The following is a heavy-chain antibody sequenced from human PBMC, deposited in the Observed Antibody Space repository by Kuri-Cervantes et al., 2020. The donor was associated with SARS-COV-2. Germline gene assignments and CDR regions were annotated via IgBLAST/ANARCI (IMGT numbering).Heavy chain of an antibody. D-gene: IGHD3-10*01. J-gene: IGHJ6*02. Sequence: GGSLRLSCAASGFTFSSYSMNWVRQAPGKGLEWVSSISSSSSYIYYADSVKGRFTISRDNAKNSLYLQMNSLRAEDTAVYYCAREDVGGGYYYGMDVWGQGTTVTVSS. CDR1: GFTFSSYS. CDR3: AREDVGGGYYYGMDV. CDR2: ISSSSSYI. V-gene: IGHV3-21*01.